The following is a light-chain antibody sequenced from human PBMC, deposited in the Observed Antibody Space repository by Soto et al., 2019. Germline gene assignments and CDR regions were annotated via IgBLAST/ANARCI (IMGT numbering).Light chain of an antibody. Sequence: EIVMTQSPATLSVSPGERATLSCRASRSVSSNLAWYQQKPGQAPRLLIYGASTRATGIPARFSGSGSGTECTLTISSLQSEDFSVYYCQHYNNWPPWTFGQGTKVEIK. CDR2: GAS. CDR3: QHYNNWPPWT. V-gene: IGKV3-15*01. CDR1: RSVSSN. J-gene: IGKJ1*01.